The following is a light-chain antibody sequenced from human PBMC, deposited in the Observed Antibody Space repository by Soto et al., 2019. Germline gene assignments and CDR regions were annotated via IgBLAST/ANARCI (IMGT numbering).Light chain of an antibody. CDR2: GAS. J-gene: IGKJ1*01. V-gene: IGKV3-20*01. CDR3: QHYCSSTWT. CDR1: QSVSSTY. Sequence: VLTQSPGTLSLSPGERATLSCRASQSVSSTYLAWFRQKPGQAPRLLIYGASSRAAGIPDRVSGSGSATDFTLTISTLEPEDFALYFCQHYCSSTWTFGQGTKVEIK.